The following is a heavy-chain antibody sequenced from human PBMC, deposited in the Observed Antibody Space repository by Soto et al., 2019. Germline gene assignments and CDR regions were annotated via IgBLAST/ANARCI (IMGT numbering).Heavy chain of an antibody. CDR3: ARGNPGDRGNFDY. CDR2: IYHSGST. J-gene: IGHJ4*02. V-gene: IGHV4-30-4*01. Sequence: QVQLQESGPGLVKPSQTLSLTCTVSGDSISSGDSYWSWIRQSPGKGLEWIGFIYHSGSTYYNPSVKSPLTVSVDTSKTQFALRLSSVTAADTAVYYCARGNPGDRGNFDYWGQGILVTVSS. D-gene: IGHD7-27*01. CDR1: GDSISSGDSY.